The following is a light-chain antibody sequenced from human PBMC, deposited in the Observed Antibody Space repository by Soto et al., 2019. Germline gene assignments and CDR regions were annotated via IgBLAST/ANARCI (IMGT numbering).Light chain of an antibody. V-gene: IGKV1-9*01. Sequence: DIQLTQSPSFLSASVGDRVTITCRASQGISSFLVWYQQKPGKAPKVLIYAASTLQSGVPSRFSGSGSGTEFTLTVSSLQPEDFATYYCQQVKSYPITFAKGHDWRL. J-gene: IGKJ5*01. CDR3: QQVKSYPIT. CDR2: AAS. CDR1: QGISSF.